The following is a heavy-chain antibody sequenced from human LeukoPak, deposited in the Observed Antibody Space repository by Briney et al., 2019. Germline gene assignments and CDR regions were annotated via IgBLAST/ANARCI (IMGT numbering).Heavy chain of an antibody. V-gene: IGHV4-59*01. CDR1: GGSLNSFF. D-gene: IGHD6-19*01. CDR2: IHSSGTT. Sequence: PSETLSLTCSVYGGSLNSFFWNWIRQSPGKGLEWIGNIHSSGTTNYNPSLKSRVAIPVDTMKKQIFLKLTSVTAADTAVYFCARDWGRVAVSGSGRWFDPWGQGTLVIVSS. J-gene: IGHJ5*02. CDR3: ARDWGRVAVSGSGRWFDP.